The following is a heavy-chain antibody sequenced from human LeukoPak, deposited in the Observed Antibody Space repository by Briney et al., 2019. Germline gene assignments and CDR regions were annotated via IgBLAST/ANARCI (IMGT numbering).Heavy chain of an antibody. D-gene: IGHD2-15*01. CDR3: ARGPLGYCSGGSCYSISYYYYMDV. CDR2: IYTSGST. J-gene: IGHJ6*03. V-gene: IGHV4-4*07. Sequence: KTSETLSLTCTVSGGSISSYYWSWIRQPAGKGLEWIGRIYTSGSTNYNPSLKSRVTMSVDTSKNQFSLKLSSVTAADTAVYYCARGPLGYCSGGSCYSISYYYYMDVWGKGTTVTISS. CDR1: GGSISSYY.